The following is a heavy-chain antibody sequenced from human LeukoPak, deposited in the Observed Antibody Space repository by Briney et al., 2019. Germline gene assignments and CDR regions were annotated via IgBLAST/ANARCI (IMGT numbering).Heavy chain of an antibody. J-gene: IGHJ4*02. Sequence: GASVKVSCKASGYTLTSYDINWVRQATGQGLEWMGWMNPNSGNTGYAQKFQGRVTMTRNTSISTVYMELSSLRSEDTAVYYCARVRDHSSGWFYSGSYSSDYWGQGTLVTVSS. CDR3: ARVRDHSSGWFYSGSYSSDY. V-gene: IGHV1-8*01. CDR2: MNPNSGNT. D-gene: IGHD1-26*01. CDR1: GYTLTSYD.